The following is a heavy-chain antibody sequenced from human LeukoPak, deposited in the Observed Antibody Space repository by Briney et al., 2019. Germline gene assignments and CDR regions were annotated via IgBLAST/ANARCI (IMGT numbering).Heavy chain of an antibody. D-gene: IGHD6-13*01. J-gene: IGHJ4*02. Sequence: GGSLRLSCAASGFTFSGYAMHWVRQAPGKGLEYVSAISSNGDRTYYANPVKGRFTISRDNSKNTLYLQMGSLRPEDMAVYYCARESSSSSWTFDYWGQGTLVTVSS. CDR1: GFTFSGYA. V-gene: IGHV3-64*01. CDR3: ARESSSSSWTFDY. CDR2: ISSNGDRT.